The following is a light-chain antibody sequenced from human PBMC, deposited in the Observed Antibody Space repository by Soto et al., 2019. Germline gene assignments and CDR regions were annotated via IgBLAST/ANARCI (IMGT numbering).Light chain of an antibody. CDR3: SSYTSSSTPTV. CDR2: DVS. CDR1: SIDEGGYNY. J-gene: IGLJ3*02. Sequence: QSARTQPAPVSVSPGQSITISCNATSIDEGGYNYVSWYQQHPGKAPKLMIYDVSNRPSGVSNRFSGSKSGNTASLTISGLQAEDEADYYCSSYTSSSTPTVFGGGTKLTVL. V-gene: IGLV2-14*01.